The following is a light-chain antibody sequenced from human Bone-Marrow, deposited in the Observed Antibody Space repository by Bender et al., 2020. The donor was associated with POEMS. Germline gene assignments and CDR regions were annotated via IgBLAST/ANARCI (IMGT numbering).Light chain of an antibody. CDR3: QAWDSSTYV. Sequence: SYELTQPPSVSVSPGQTASMTCSGEKLGDKYVSWYQQKPGQSPVLVIYQDTKRPSGIPGRFFGSSSGNTAALTISGTQALDEADYYCQAWDSSTYVFGAGTKVTVL. CDR2: QDT. V-gene: IGLV3-1*01. CDR1: KLGDKY. J-gene: IGLJ1*01.